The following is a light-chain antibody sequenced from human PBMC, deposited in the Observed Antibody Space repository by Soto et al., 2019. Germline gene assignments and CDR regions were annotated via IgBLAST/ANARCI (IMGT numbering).Light chain of an antibody. CDR2: GAS. CDR1: QTVSSNY. Sequence: EIILTQSPDTLSLSPGERATLSCRASQTVSSNYLAWCQQRPGQAPRLLIYGASTRAAGIPDRFSGSGSGTDFTLTISSLQPEDFATYYCQQSYSTPRTFGQGTKVEIK. V-gene: IGKV3-20*01. J-gene: IGKJ1*01. CDR3: QQSYSTPRT.